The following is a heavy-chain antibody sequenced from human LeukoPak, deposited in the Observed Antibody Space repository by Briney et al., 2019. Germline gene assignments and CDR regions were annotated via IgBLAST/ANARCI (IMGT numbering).Heavy chain of an antibody. V-gene: IGHV3-49*04. CDR2: IRSKAYGGTT. D-gene: IGHD1-26*01. Sequence: GGSLRLSCAASGFTFSSSDMHWVRQAPGKGLEWVGFIRSKAYGGTTEYAASVKGRFTISRDDSKSIVYLQMNSLKSEDTAVYYCSRGRRATHDYWGQGTLVTVSS. J-gene: IGHJ4*02. CDR3: SRGRRATHDY. CDR1: GFTFSSSD.